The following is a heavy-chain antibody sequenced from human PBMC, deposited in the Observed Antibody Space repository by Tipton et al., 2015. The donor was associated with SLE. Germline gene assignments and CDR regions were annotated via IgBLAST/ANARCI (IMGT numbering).Heavy chain of an antibody. Sequence: LRLSCAVYGGSFSGYYWSWIRQPPGKGLEWIGEINHSGSTNYNSSLKSRVTISVDTSKNQFSLKLSSVTAADTAVYYCARGYSSSWYQDYWGQGTLVTVSS. J-gene: IGHJ4*02. D-gene: IGHD6-13*01. CDR1: GGSFSGYY. CDR3: ARGYSSSWYQDY. CDR2: INHSGST. V-gene: IGHV4-34*01.